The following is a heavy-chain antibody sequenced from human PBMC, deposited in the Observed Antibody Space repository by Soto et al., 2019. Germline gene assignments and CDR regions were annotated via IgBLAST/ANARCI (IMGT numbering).Heavy chain of an antibody. CDR1: GFIFSGYA. J-gene: IGHJ4*02. V-gene: IGHV3-30-3*01. D-gene: IGHD5-12*01. Sequence: QVQLVESGGGVVQPGRSLRLSCAASGFIFSGYAMHWVRQAPGKGLEWVAVISYDGNTKYYADSLKCRFTVSRDNSKNTLYVQMNNLSAEDTAMYYCAKETSAYEIDYWGQGTLVNVSS. CDR2: ISYDGNTK. CDR3: AKETSAYEIDY.